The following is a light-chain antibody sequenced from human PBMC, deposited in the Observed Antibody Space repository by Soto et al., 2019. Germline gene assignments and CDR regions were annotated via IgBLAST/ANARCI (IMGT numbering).Light chain of an antibody. CDR1: SSDVGSYNH. CDR3: ISYTGSSTLVI. J-gene: IGLJ2*01. Sequence: QSALTQPPSVSGSPGQSVTISCTGTSSDVGSYNHVSWYQQAPGTAPKLMIYEVSNRPSGVPDRFSGSKSGNTASLTISGLQAEDEAYYYCISYTGSSTLVIFGGGTKVTVL. CDR2: EVS. V-gene: IGLV2-18*02.